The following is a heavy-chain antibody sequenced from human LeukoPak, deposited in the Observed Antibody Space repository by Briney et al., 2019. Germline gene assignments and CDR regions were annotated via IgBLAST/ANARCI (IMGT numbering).Heavy chain of an antibody. CDR1: GFTFSSYS. V-gene: IGHV3-21*01. CDR2: ISSSSSYI. CDR3: AREGLTSDYFYMDV. Sequence: GGSLRLSCAASGFTFSSYSMNWVRQAPGKGLEWVSSISSSSSYIYYADSVKGRFTIARDNAKNSLYLHMNSLRGEDTAVYYCAREGLTSDYFYMDVWGKGTTVIVSS. J-gene: IGHJ6*03. D-gene: IGHD4-11*01.